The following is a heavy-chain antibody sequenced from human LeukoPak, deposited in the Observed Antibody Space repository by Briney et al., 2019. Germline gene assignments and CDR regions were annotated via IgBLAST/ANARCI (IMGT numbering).Heavy chain of an antibody. CDR2: INHSGST. V-gene: IGHV4-34*01. CDR3: VRVITMVRGAKPSYFDY. J-gene: IGHJ4*02. CDR1: GGSFSGYY. D-gene: IGHD3-10*01. Sequence: PSETLSLTCAVYGGSFSGYYWSWIRQPPGKGLEWIGEINHSGSTNYNPSLKSRVTISVDTSKNQFSLKLSSVTAADTAVYYCVRVITMVRGAKPSYFDYWGQGTLVTVS.